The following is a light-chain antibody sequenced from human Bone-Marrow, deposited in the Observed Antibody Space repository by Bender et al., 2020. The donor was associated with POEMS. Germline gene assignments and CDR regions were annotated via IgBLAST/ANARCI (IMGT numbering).Light chain of an antibody. CDR2: EDS. CDR3: CSFAGGPYV. V-gene: IGLV2-23*01. J-gene: IGLJ1*01. Sequence: QTALTQPASVSGSPGQSLTISCIGTSTDIGNYNLVSWYHQSPGEAPQLIIYEDSRRPSGVSPRFSASKSGNVAFLTISGLQTEDEADYYCCSFAGGPYVFGTGT. CDR1: STDIGNYNL.